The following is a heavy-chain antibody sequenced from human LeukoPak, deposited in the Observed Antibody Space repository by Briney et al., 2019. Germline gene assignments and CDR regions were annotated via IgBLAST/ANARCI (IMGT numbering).Heavy chain of an antibody. CDR1: GYTFTGYY. V-gene: IGHV1-2*02. D-gene: IGHD3-22*01. CDR3: AREGYYDSSGYSAEYFRH. CDR2: INPNSGGT. Sequence: ASVKVSCKASGYTFTGYYMHWARQAPGQGLEWMGWINPNSGGTNYAQKFQGRVTMTRDTSISTAYMELSRLRSDDTAVYYCAREGYYDSSGYSAEYFRHWGQGTLVTVSS. J-gene: IGHJ1*01.